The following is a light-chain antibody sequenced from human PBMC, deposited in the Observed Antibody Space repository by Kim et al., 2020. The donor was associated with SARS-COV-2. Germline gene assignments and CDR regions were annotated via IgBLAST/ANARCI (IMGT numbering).Light chain of an antibody. Sequence: SVTISCTETSSDVGGYKYVSWYQQHPGKAPKLMIYDVSKRPSGVPDRFSGSKSGNTASLTISGLQAEDEADYYCCSYAGTYTYWVFGGGTQLTVL. J-gene: IGLJ3*02. V-gene: IGLV2-11*01. CDR2: DVS. CDR3: CSYAGTYTYWV. CDR1: SSDVGGYKY.